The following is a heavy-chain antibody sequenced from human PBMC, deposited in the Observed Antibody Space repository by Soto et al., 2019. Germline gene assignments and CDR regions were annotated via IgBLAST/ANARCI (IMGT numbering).Heavy chain of an antibody. J-gene: IGHJ6*03. Sequence: ASVKVSCKASGYTFTSYDINWVRQATGQGLEWMGWMNPNSGNTGYAQKFQGRVTMTRNTSISTAYMELSSLRSEDTAVYYCARKNIVVVPAATDYYYYYMDVWGKGTTVTVSS. CDR1: GYTFTSYD. V-gene: IGHV1-8*01. D-gene: IGHD2-2*01. CDR2: MNPNSGNT. CDR3: ARKNIVVVPAATDYYYYYMDV.